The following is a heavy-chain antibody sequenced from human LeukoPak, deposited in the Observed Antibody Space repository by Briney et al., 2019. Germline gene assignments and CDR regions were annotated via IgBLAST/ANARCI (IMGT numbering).Heavy chain of an antibody. CDR2: IHYSGST. V-gene: IGHV4-59*01. CDR1: GGSISSYY. Sequence: SETLSLTCTVSGGSISSYYWSWIRQPPGKGLEWIGYIHYSGSTNYNPSYNPSLKSRVTISVDTSNNQFSLKLTSVTAADTAVYYCARGVTTVDIYYYYMDVWGKGTTVTVSS. J-gene: IGHJ6*03. D-gene: IGHD4-11*01. CDR3: ARGVTTVDIYYYYMDV.